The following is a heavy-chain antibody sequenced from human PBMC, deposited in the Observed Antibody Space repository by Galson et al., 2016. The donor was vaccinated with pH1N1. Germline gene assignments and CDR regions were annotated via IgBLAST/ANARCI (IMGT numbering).Heavy chain of an antibody. CDR2: IDWDDDK. J-gene: IGHJ4*02. V-gene: IGHV2-70*01. Sequence: PALVKPTQTLTLTCTFSGFSLSTSGMCVSWIRQPPGKALEWLALIDWDDDKYYSTSLKTRPTISKDTSKNQVVLTMTNMDPVDTATHYCARMAYGDNLKNIDYWGQGTLVTVSS. CDR3: ARMAYGDNLKNIDY. CDR1: GFSLSTSGMC. D-gene: IGHD4-23*01.